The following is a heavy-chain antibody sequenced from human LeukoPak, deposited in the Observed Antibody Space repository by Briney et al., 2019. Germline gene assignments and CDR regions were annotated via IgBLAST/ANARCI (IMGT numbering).Heavy chain of an antibody. CDR1: GYTFTGYY. J-gene: IGHJ6*02. D-gene: IGHD2-2*01. CDR2: INPNSGGT. V-gene: IGHV1-2*02. Sequence: ASVKVSCKASGYTFTGYYMHWVRQAPGQGLEWMGWINPNSGGTNYAQKFQGRVTMTRDTSISTAYMELSRLRSDDTDVYYCARERHCSSTSCLYYYYGMDVWGQGTTVTVSS. CDR3: ARERHCSSTSCLYYYYGMDV.